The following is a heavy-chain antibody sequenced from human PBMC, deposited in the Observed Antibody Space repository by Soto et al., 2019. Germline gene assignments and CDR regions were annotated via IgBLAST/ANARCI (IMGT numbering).Heavy chain of an antibody. Sequence: QVQLVQSGAEVKKPGASVKVSCKASGYTFTSYGISWVRQAPGQGLEWMGWISANNGNTNYAQKLQGRVTMTTDTSASTVYMDLRSLRSDDTAVYYCARGRAGLRYIWDAFDIWGQGTMVTVYS. V-gene: IGHV1-18*01. CDR2: ISANNGNT. CDR3: ARGRAGLRYIWDAFDI. CDR1: GYTFTSYG. J-gene: IGHJ3*02. D-gene: IGHD3-16*01.